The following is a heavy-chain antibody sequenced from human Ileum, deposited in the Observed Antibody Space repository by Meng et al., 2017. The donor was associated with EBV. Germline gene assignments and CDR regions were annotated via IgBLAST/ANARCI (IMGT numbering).Heavy chain of an antibody. Sequence: QVTRQQEGAGLLKPSETLSITCADYGGSFRGNYWSWIRQSPGKRLEWIGEINESGSTNYNPSLKSRVTILMDTSKNQFSLKLTSVTAADAAVYYCRNAFCSAAAGCSDYWGQGTLVTVSS. CDR3: RNAFCSAAAGCSDY. V-gene: IGHV4-34*01. CDR2: INESGST. D-gene: IGHD3-3*01. J-gene: IGHJ4*02. CDR1: GGSFRGNY.